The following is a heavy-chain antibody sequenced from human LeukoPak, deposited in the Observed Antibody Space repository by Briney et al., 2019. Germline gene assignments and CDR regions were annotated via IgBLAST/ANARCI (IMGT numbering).Heavy chain of an antibody. CDR2: FDPESGET. CDR3: ASLLCYGDLIDHFGMDV. V-gene: IGHV1-24*01. CDR1: GHSLTELF. J-gene: IGHJ6*04. Sequence: ASVKVSFKVSGHSLTELFMHWVRQAPGKGLEWMGGFDPESGETVYAQKFQARFTMTEGAPTDTVYMELSSLTLEDTAVYYCASLLCYGDLIDHFGMDVWGKGTTVIVSS. D-gene: IGHD3-10*01.